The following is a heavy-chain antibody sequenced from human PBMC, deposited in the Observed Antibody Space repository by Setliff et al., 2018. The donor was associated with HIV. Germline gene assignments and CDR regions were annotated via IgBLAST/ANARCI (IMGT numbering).Heavy chain of an antibody. J-gene: IGHJ4*02. V-gene: IGHV1-3*01. CDR3: ARDGSYVWGTYRYQGFDH. CDR1: GYTFTSYA. Sequence: ASVKVSCKASGYTFTSYAMHWVRQAPGQRLEWMGWINAGNGNIKYSQKFQGRVTITRDTSASAAYMELSSLRSEDTAVYYCARDGSYVWGTYRYQGFDHWGQGTLVTVSS. CDR2: INAGNGNI. D-gene: IGHD3-16*02.